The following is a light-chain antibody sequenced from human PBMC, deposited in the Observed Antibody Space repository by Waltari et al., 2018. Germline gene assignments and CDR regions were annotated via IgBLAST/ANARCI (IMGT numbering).Light chain of an antibody. J-gene: IGKJ4*01. CDR1: RAITNY. Sequence: DIQMTQSPSSVSASVGARVTLTCRASRAITNYVYWYQQRPGLAPKTLIYAASTLQGVVPTRFSGSGSGTDFTLTISSLQIEDFATYYCQQSHSAPLAFGGGTRLEI. CDR2: AAS. CDR3: QQSHSAPLA. V-gene: IGKV1-39*01.